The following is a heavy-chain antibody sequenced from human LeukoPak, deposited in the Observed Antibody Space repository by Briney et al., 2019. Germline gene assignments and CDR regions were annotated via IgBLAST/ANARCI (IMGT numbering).Heavy chain of an antibody. CDR2: ISYDGSNK. V-gene: IGHV3-30-3*01. CDR1: GFTFSSYA. D-gene: IGHD2-8*01. J-gene: IGHJ4*02. CDR3: ARDRLGYCTNGVCRKGLSY. Sequence: GGSLRLSCAASGFTFSSYAMHWVRQAPGKGLEWVAVISYDGSNKYYADSVKGRFTISRDNSKNTLYLQMNSLRTEDTAVYYCARDRLGYCTNGVCRKGLSYWGQGTLVTVSS.